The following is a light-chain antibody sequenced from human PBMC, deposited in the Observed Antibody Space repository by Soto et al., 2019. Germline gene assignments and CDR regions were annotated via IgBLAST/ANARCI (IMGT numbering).Light chain of an antibody. CDR3: QQANTFPPWT. J-gene: IGKJ1*01. V-gene: IGKV1D-12*01. CDR1: QGIGTR. Sequence: DIQMTQSPSSVSAYVGDRVTITCRASQGIGTRLAWYQQKPGKAPKLLIYAAYNLQSGVPSRFSGSGSGTDFNLTISSLQPEDFATYYCQQANTFPPWTFGQGTKVEIK. CDR2: AAY.